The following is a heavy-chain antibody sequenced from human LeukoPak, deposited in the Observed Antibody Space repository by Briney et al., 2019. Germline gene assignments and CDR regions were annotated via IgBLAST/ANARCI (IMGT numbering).Heavy chain of an antibody. Sequence: GGSLRLSCAAYGFTFSSYGMHWVRQPPGKGLEWVAFIRYDGSNKYYADSVKGRFTISRDNSTNTLYLQMNSLRVEDTAVYYCARDGYSCGWSTGYFAYWGQGTLVTVSS. V-gene: IGHV3-30*02. CDR2: IRYDGSNK. CDR3: ARDGYSCGWSTGYFAY. D-gene: IGHD6-19*01. CDR1: GFTFSSYG. J-gene: IGHJ4*02.